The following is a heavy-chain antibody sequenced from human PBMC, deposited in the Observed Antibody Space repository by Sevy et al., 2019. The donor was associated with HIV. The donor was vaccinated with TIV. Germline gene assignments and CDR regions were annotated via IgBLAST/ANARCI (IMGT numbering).Heavy chain of an antibody. Sequence: GGSLRLSCAASGFTFSSYAMSWVHQAPGKGLEWVSAISGSGGSTYYADSVKGRFTISRDNSKNTLYLQMKSLRAEDTAVYYCAKVRSWRFGELSYWGQGTLVTVSS. J-gene: IGHJ4*02. CDR2: ISGSGGST. CDR1: GFTFSSYA. V-gene: IGHV3-23*01. CDR3: AKVRSWRFGELSY. D-gene: IGHD3-10*01.